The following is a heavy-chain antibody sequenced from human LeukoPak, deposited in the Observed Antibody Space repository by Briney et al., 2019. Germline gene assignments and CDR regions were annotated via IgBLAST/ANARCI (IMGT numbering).Heavy chain of an antibody. V-gene: IGHV3-23*01. CDR1: GFTFSSYA. CDR3: AKAGLTWHSGSYSDY. CDR2: ISGSGGST. Sequence: GGSLRLSCAASGFTFSSYAMSWVRQAPGKGLEWVSAISGSGGSTYYADSVKGRFTISRDNSKNTLYLQTNSLRAEDTAVYYCAKAGLTWHSGSYSDYWGQGTLVTVSS. D-gene: IGHD1-26*01. J-gene: IGHJ4*02.